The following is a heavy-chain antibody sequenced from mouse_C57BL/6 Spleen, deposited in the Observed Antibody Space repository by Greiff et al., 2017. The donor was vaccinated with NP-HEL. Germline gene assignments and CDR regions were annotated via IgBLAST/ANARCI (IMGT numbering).Heavy chain of an antibody. J-gene: IGHJ1*03. V-gene: IGHV2-9-1*01. CDR1: GFSLTSYA. CDR2: IWTGGGT. Sequence: VMLVESGPGLVAPSQSLSITCTVSGFSLTSYAISWVRQPPGKGLEWLGVIWTGGGTNYNTALKSRQSISKEDTKSQVFLKRNSLQTDDTARSYYARNYYYDRRWYFDDWGTGTTVTVSS. D-gene: IGHD1-1*01. CDR3: ARNYYYDRRWYFDD.